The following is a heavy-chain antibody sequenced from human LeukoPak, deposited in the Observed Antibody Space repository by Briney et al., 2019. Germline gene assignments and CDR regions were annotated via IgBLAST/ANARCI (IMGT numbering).Heavy chain of an antibody. CDR1: GGSISSGGYY. CDR2: IYHSGST. D-gene: IGHD2-15*01. J-gene: IGHJ3*02. CDR3: ARDRGGYCSGGSCSRGDAFDI. Sequence: SQTLSLTCTVSGGSISSGGYYWSWIRQPPGKGLEWIGYIYHSGSTYYNPSLKSRVTISVDRSKNQFSLKLSSVTAADTAVYYCARDRGGYCSGGSCSRGDAFDIWGQGTMVTVS. V-gene: IGHV4-30-2*01.